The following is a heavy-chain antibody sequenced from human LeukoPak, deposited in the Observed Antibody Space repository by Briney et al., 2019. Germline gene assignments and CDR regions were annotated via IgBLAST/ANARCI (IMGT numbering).Heavy chain of an antibody. V-gene: IGHV3-23*01. Sequence: PGGSLRLSCAASGFTFSSYGMHWVRQAPRKGLEWVAPISGIGGSTYYADSLKGRFTISRDNSKNTLYLQMNSLRAEDTAVYYCANLGIAVAGIDYWGQGTLVTVSS. CDR1: GFTFSSYG. J-gene: IGHJ4*02. CDR2: ISGIGGST. D-gene: IGHD6-19*01. CDR3: ANLGIAVAGIDY.